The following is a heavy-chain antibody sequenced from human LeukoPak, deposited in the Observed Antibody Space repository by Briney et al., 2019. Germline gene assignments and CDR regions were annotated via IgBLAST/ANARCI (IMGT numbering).Heavy chain of an antibody. Sequence: ASVKVSCKASGYTFTTYAMNWVRQAPGQGLEWMGWINPNSGSTNYAQKFQGRVTMTRDTSISTAYMELSRLRSDDTAVYYCAREGYCSSTSCPNDYWGQGTLVTVSS. V-gene: IGHV1-2*02. CDR3: AREGYCSSTSCPNDY. CDR2: INPNSGST. CDR1: GYTFTTYA. D-gene: IGHD2-2*01. J-gene: IGHJ4*02.